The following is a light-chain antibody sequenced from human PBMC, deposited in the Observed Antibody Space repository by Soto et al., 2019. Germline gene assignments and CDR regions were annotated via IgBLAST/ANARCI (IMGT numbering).Light chain of an antibody. J-gene: IGLJ1*01. Sequence: QSVLPQPASVSGSPGQSITTSCTGTSSDVGSYNLVSWYQQYPGKAPKLMIYEVSKRPSGVSNRFSGSKSGNTASLTISGLQGEDEADYYCCSHAGSGSEVFGTGTKVTV. CDR1: SSDVGSYNL. V-gene: IGLV2-23*02. CDR3: CSHAGSGSEV. CDR2: EVS.